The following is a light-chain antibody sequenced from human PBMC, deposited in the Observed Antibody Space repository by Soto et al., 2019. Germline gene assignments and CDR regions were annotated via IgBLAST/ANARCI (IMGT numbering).Light chain of an antibody. CDR1: QSFRGL. J-gene: IGKJ5*01. CDR2: DAY. Sequence: EDVFRDAPVTLSLSPGERATLSFRASQSFRGLLAWYQQKPGQAPRLLIYDAYNRATGIPPRFSGSGSGTDFTLTISSLEPEDSAVYYCQQRHMWPITFGQGTRLEIK. CDR3: QQRHMWPIT. V-gene: IGKV3-11*01.